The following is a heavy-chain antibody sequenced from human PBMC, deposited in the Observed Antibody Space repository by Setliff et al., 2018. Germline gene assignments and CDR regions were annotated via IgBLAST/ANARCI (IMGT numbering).Heavy chain of an antibody. V-gene: IGHV4-61*05. CDR2: IYTSGST. CDR1: NGSISSGNYF. CDR3: ARLGTTIPTSGTWTYYYYYYMGV. Sequence: SETLSLTCTVSNGSISSGNYFWGWIRQPPGKGLEWIGYIYTSGSTNYNPSLKSRVTISVDTSKNQFSLKVSSVTAADTAVYYCARLGTTIPTSGTWTYYYYYYMGVWGKGTTVTVSS. J-gene: IGHJ6*03. D-gene: IGHD2-21*01.